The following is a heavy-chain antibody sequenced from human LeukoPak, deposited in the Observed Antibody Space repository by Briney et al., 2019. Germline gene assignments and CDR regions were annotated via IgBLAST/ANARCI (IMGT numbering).Heavy chain of an antibody. CDR2: INHSGST. J-gene: IGHJ4*02. Sequence: SETRSLTCAVYGGSISGYYWSWIRQPPGKGLEWIGEINHSGSTNYNPSLKSRVTISVDTSKNQFSLKLSSVTAADTAVYYCARGHIVVNYWGQGTLVTVSS. V-gene: IGHV4-34*01. CDR3: ARGHIVVNY. CDR1: GGSISGYY. D-gene: IGHD3-22*01.